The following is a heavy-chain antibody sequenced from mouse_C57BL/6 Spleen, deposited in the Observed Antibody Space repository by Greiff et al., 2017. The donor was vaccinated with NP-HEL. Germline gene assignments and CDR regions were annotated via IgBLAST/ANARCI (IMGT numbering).Heavy chain of an antibody. CDR2: IDPSDSYT. CDR1: GYTFTSYW. Sequence: QVQLQQSGAELVMPGASVKLSCKASGYTFTSYWMHWVKQRPGQGLEWIGEIDPSDSYTNYNQKFKGKSTLTVDKSSSTAYMQLSSLTSEDSAVYDCARDYSHWYFDVWGTGTTVTVSS. V-gene: IGHV1-69*01. J-gene: IGHJ1*03. CDR3: ARDYSHWYFDV. D-gene: IGHD1-1*01.